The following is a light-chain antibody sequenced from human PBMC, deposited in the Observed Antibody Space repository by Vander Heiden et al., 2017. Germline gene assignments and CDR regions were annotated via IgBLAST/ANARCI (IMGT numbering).Light chain of an antibody. Sequence: EIVMTQSPLSLPVTPGEPASISCRSSQSLLHSNGYNYLDWYLQRPGQSPQLLIYLGSNRASGVPDRFSGSGSGTDFTLKISRVEAEDVGVYFCMQALQNPPWTFGQGTKVEIK. J-gene: IGKJ1*01. CDR1: QSLLHSNGYNY. V-gene: IGKV2-28*01. CDR2: LGS. CDR3: MQALQNPPWT.